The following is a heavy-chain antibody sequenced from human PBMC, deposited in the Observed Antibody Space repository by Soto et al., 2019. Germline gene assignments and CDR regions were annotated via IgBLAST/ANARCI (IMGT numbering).Heavy chain of an antibody. CDR1: GYTFTSYG. J-gene: IGHJ6*02. D-gene: IGHD6-13*01. Sequence: QVQLVQSGAEVKKPGASVKVSCKASGYTFTSYGISWVRQAPGQVLEWMGWISAYNGNTNYAQKLQGRVTMTTDTSTSTANMELRRLRSDVTAVYYCARTMGRIAAAGVPPSDYGMDVWSQGTTVTVSS. V-gene: IGHV1-18*01. CDR2: ISAYNGNT. CDR3: ARTMGRIAAAGVPPSDYGMDV.